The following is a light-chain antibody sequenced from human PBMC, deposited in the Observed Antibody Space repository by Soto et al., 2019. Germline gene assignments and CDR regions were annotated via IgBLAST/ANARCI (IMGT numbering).Light chain of an antibody. CDR2: TAF. CDR1: QGISDY. CDR3: QKYNSAPFT. V-gene: IGKV1-27*01. Sequence: DIQMTQSPSSLSASVGDRVTITCLASQGISDYLDWNQQKPGEVPKLLIYTAFTLQSGVPSRFSGRGSGTDFTLTISSLQPEDVATYYCQKYNSAPFTFGPGTKVDIK. J-gene: IGKJ3*01.